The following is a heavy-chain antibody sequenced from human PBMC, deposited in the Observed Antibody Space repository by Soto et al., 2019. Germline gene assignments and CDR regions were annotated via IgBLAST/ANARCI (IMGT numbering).Heavy chain of an antibody. Sequence: LRLSCAASGFPFSSFWMHWVRQAPGKGLEWVANINQDGSEKYHADSVLGRFTISRDNAKNSLYLQMNNLRPEDTAFYFCAKVSTTHTFGPLDPWGQGTLVTVSS. CDR2: INQDGSEK. CDR3: AKVSTTHTFGPLDP. CDR1: GFPFSSFW. D-gene: IGHD1-1*01. V-gene: IGHV3-7*03. J-gene: IGHJ5*02.